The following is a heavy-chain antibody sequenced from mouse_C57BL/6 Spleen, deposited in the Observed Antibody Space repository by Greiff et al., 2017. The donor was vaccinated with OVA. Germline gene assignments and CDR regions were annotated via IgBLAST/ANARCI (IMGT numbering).Heavy chain of an antibody. D-gene: IGHD3-3*01. Sequence: VQLQQPGAELVRPGPSVKLSCKASGYTFTSYWMHWVKQRPGQGLEWIGVIDPSDSYTNYNQKFKGKATLTVDTSSSTAYMQLSSLTSEDSAVYYCARRDHWYFDVWGTGTTVTVSS. CDR3: ARRDHWYFDV. CDR2: IDPSDSYT. CDR1: GYTFTSYW. V-gene: IGHV1-59*01. J-gene: IGHJ1*03.